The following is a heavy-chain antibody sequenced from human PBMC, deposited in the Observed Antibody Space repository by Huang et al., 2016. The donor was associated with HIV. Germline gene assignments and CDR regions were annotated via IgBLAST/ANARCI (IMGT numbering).Heavy chain of an antibody. D-gene: IGHD2-15*01. V-gene: IGHV3-30*18. CDR1: GFKLRGFG. CDR3: AKESRWFSDFDH. CDR2: SSYDGRSQ. Sequence: QVHLVESGGGVVQPGGSLRLSCAASGFKLRGFGMHWVRQAPGKGPEGVAVSSYDGRSQFYTDSLKGRFTISRDNSDNTLSLQMKGLRPDDTAVYYCAKESRWFSDFDHWGQGVLVSVSS. J-gene: IGHJ4*02.